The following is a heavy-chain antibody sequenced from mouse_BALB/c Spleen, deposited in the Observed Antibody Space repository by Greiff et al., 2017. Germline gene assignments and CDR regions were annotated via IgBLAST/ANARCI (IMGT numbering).Heavy chain of an antibody. CDR1: GYTFTSYV. CDR3: ARDGNYPAWFAY. Sequence: EVQLQQSGPELVKPGASVKMSCKASGYTFTSYVMHWVKQKPGQGLEWIGRIDPANGNTKYDPKFQGKATITADTSSNTAYLQLSSLTSEDTAVYYCARDGNYPAWFAYWGQGTLVTVSA. V-gene: IGHV14-3*02. J-gene: IGHJ3*01. CDR2: IDPANGNT. D-gene: IGHD2-1*01.